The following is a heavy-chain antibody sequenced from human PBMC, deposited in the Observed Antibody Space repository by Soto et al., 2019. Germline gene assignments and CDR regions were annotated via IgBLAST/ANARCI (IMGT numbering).Heavy chain of an antibody. V-gene: IGHV3-33*01. Sequence: GGALRLSCVASGCTFSSYCMHWVRQAPGKGLEWVAVIWYDGSNKYYADSVKGRFTISRDNSKNTLYLQMNSLRAEDTAVYYCARDTCTNGVCRNFDYWGQGTLVTVSS. CDR2: IWYDGSNK. D-gene: IGHD2-8*01. CDR3: ARDTCTNGVCRNFDY. CDR1: GCTFSSYC. J-gene: IGHJ4*02.